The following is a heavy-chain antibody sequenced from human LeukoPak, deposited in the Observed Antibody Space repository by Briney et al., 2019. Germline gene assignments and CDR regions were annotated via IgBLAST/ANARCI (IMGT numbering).Heavy chain of an antibody. Sequence: SETLSLTCAVYGGSFSGYYWSWIRQPPGKGPEWIGEINHSGSTNYNPSLKSRVTISVDTSKNQFSLKLSSVTAADTAVYYCARVSSARRPFDYWGQGTLVTVSS. D-gene: IGHD3-10*01. CDR3: ARVSSARRPFDY. J-gene: IGHJ4*02. V-gene: IGHV4-34*01. CDR1: GGSFSGYY. CDR2: INHSGST.